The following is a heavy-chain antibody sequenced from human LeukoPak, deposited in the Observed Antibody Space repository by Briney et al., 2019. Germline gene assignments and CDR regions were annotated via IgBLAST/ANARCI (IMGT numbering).Heavy chain of an antibody. CDR2: ISSGGANI. Sequence: GGSLRHSCAASGFTFSSYNMNWVRQAPGKGLEWVSSISSGGANINYADSVRGRFTISRDNAKNSVYLQVNSLRAEDTAVYYCARDLGYEGRGFYHYFAYWGQGTLVTVSS. V-gene: IGHV3-21*01. CDR3: ARDLGYEGRGFYHYFAY. D-gene: IGHD3-22*01. CDR1: GFTFSSYN. J-gene: IGHJ4*02.